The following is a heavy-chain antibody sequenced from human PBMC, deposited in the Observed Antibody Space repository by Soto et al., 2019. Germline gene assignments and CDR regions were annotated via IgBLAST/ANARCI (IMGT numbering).Heavy chain of an antibody. CDR3: TRTITNFGVVIIGYYYYYMDV. Sequence: QVQLQESGPGLVKPSQTLSLTCTVSGGSISSGGYYWSWIRQHPGKGLEWIGYIYYSGSTYYNPSPQSRVTVSVDTSKNAFSLKLSSVTAAATAVYYCTRTITNFGVVIIGYYYYYMDVWGKGTTVTVSS. CDR1: GGSISSGGYY. V-gene: IGHV4-31*03. CDR2: IYYSGST. J-gene: IGHJ6*03. D-gene: IGHD3-3*01.